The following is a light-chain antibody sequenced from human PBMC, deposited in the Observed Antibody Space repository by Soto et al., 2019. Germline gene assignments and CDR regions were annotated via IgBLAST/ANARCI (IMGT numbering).Light chain of an antibody. J-gene: IGKJ1*01. CDR2: GAS. CDR3: QQYFEWPPMT. CDR1: QSISTY. Sequence: EIVFTQSPATLSLSPGERATLSCRASQSISTYLAWYQQRPGQAPRLLISGASTRAAGISDRFRGSGSGTEFTLTISSLRSEDSAIYYCQQYFEWPPMTFGQGTKVDIK. V-gene: IGKV3-15*01.